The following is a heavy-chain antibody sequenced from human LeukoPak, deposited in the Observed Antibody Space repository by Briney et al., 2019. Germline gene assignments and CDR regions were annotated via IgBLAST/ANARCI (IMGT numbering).Heavy chain of an antibody. J-gene: IGHJ4*02. V-gene: IGHV1-46*01. D-gene: IGHD3-16*02. CDR3: AXXXXXXXVWGSYRYNPPGY. Sequence: ASVNVSCKASGYTFTSYYMHWVRPAPGQGRGWMGIINPSGGSTSYAQKFQGRVTMTRDTSTSTVYMELSSLRSEDTAVSSCAXXXXXXXVWGSYRYNPPGYWGQGTLVTVSS. CDR2: INPSGGST. CDR1: GYTFTSYY.